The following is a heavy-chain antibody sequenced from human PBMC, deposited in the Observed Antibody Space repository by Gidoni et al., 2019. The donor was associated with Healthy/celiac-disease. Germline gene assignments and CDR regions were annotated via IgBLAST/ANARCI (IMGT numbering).Heavy chain of an antibody. V-gene: IGHV3-33*01. J-gene: IGHJ4*02. D-gene: IGHD6-19*01. Sequence: QVQLVESGGGVVQPGRSLRLSCAASGFTFSSYGMHWVRPAPGKGLEWVAVIWYDGSNKYYADSVKGRFTISRDNSKNTLYLQMNSLRAEDTAVYYCARDRAIAVAGTALVYWGQGTLVTVSS. CDR1: GFTFSSYG. CDR3: ARDRAIAVAGTALVY. CDR2: IWYDGSNK.